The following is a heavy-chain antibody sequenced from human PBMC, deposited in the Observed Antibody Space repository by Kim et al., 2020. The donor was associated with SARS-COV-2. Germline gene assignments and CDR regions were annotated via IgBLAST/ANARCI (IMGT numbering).Heavy chain of an antibody. D-gene: IGHD6-19*01. CDR1: GGSISSYY. CDR3: ARDGGQRYSSGWYDDYYYYYGMDV. CDR2: IYYSGST. Sequence: SETLSLTCTVSGGSISSYYWSWIRQPPGKGLEWIGYIYYSGSTNYNPSLKSRVTISVDTSKNQFSLKLSSVTAADTAVYYCARDGGQRYSSGWYDDYYYYYGMDVWGQGTTVTVSS. J-gene: IGHJ6*02. V-gene: IGHV4-59*13.